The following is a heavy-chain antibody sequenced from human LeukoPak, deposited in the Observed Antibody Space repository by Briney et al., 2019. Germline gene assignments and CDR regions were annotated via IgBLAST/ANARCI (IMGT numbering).Heavy chain of an antibody. Sequence: PGGSLRLSCAASGFTFSSCGFNWVRQAPGKGLEWVSSIGPTGTDRYYADSVRGRFTISRDNAKNSMYLQMDSLRDEDSAVYYCATETIGRHYDYWGQGTLLTVSS. V-gene: IGHV3-21*01. CDR3: ATETIGRHYDY. CDR1: GFTFSSCG. J-gene: IGHJ4*02. D-gene: IGHD1-14*01. CDR2: IGPTGTDR.